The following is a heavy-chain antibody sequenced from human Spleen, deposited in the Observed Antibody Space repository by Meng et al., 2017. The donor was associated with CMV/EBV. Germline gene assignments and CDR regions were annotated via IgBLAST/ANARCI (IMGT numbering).Heavy chain of an antibody. J-gene: IGHJ2*01. V-gene: IGHV4-31*02. Sequence: SIRSGDSYWSWIRQHPGKGLEWIGHIYYSGSTYYNPSLKSRVTISVDTSMNQFSLRLTSVTAADTAVYYCARDTGDGSRYSWYFDLWGRGTLVTVSS. D-gene: IGHD3-10*01. CDR1: SIRSGDSY. CDR2: IYYSGST. CDR3: ARDTGDGSRYSWYFDL.